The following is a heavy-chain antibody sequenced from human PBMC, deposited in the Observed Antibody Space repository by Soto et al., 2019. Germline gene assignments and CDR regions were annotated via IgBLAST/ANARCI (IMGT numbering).Heavy chain of an antibody. CDR3: ARLGGYYQAFDQ. CDR1: GGSMNTYY. J-gene: IGHJ4*02. Sequence: SETLSLTCTVSGGSMNTYYWGWFRQPPGKGLGWVGYIYYSGSTTYSPSLKSRVTISVDTSKNQFSLKLNSVTAADTAVYYCARLGGYYQAFDQWGQGSLVTVSS. V-gene: IGHV4-59*08. D-gene: IGHD3-22*01. CDR2: IYYSGST.